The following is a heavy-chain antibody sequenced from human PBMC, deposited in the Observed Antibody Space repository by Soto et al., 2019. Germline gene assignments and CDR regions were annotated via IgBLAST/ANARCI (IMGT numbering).Heavy chain of an antibody. V-gene: IGHV3-23*01. J-gene: IGHJ3*02. D-gene: IGHD6-13*01. CDR3: AKDLGLIAAAEDAFDI. CDR1: GFTFSSYA. Sequence: GESLKISCAASGFTFSSYAMSWVRQAPGKGLEWVSAISGSGGSTYYADSVKGRFTISRDNSKNTLYLQMNSLRAEDTAVYCCAKDLGLIAAAEDAFDIWGQGTMVTVSS. CDR2: ISGSGGST.